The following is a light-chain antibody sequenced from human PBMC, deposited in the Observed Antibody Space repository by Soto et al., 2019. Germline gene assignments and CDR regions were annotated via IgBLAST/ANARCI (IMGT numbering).Light chain of an antibody. CDR2: GAS. Sequence: EIVLTQFPGTLPLSPGERATLSCRASQSISSNYLAWYQHKPGQAPRLLIYGASSRATGIPDRFSGSGSGTDFTLTISRLEPEDFAVYYCQHCGSSPLITFGQGTRLEIK. CDR3: QHCGSSPLIT. J-gene: IGKJ5*01. V-gene: IGKV3-20*01. CDR1: QSISSNY.